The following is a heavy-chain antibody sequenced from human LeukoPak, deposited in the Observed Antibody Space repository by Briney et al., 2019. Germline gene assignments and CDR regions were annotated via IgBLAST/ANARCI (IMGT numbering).Heavy chain of an antibody. Sequence: SETLSLTCSVSGGSIRSYYWSWIRQPPGKGLEWIGYIYYSGSTNYNPSLKSRVTISVDTSKNQFSLKLSSVTAADTAVYYCAREASGPSFDPWGQGTLVTVSS. V-gene: IGHV4-59*01. CDR1: GGSIRSYY. D-gene: IGHD6-25*01. J-gene: IGHJ5*02. CDR3: AREASGPSFDP. CDR2: IYYSGST.